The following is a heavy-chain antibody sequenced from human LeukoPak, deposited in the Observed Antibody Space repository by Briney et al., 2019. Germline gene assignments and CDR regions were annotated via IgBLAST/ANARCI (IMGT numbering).Heavy chain of an antibody. CDR1: GFIFNNYG. Sequence: GETLRLSCAASGFIFNNYGMHWVRQAPGTGLEWVAVISEDGRKKHYPDSVKGRFTISRDISTDTLWLQMDSLRTEDTAVYYCAKGHLRRTAEAIDYWGQGTLVTVSS. V-gene: IGHV3-30*18. D-gene: IGHD2-2*01. CDR2: ISEDGRKK. J-gene: IGHJ4*02. CDR3: AKGHLRRTAEAIDY.